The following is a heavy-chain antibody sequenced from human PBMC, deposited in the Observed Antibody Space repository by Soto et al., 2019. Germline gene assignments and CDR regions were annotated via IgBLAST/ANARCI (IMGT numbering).Heavy chain of an antibody. D-gene: IGHD6-13*01. CDR3: ARTEAAADGFDV. Sequence: ASVKVSCKASGYTFTSYGISWVRQAPGQGLEWMGWTSAYNGNTNYAQKLQGRVTMTTDTSTRIAYMELRSLRSDDTAVYYCARTEAAADGFDVWGQGTMVTVSS. V-gene: IGHV1-18*04. J-gene: IGHJ3*01. CDR1: GYTFTSYG. CDR2: TSAYNGNT.